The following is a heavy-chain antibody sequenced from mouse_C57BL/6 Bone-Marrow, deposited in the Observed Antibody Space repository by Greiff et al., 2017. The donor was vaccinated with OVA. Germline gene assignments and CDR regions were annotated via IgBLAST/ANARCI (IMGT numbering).Heavy chain of an antibody. J-gene: IGHJ4*01. D-gene: IGHD2-4*01. CDR3: ATPYDYDGYAMDY. CDR2: IDPSDSYT. V-gene: IGHV1-69*01. CDR1: GYNFTSYW. Sequence: QVQLQQPGAELVMPGASVKLSCKASGYNFTSYWMHWVKQRPGQGLEWIGEIDPSDSYTNYNQKFKGKSTLTVDKSSSTAYMQPSSLTYGDSAVYYCATPYDYDGYAMDYWGQGTSVTVSS.